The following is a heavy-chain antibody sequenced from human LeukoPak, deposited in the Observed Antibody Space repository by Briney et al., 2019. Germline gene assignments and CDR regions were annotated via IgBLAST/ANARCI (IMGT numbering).Heavy chain of an antibody. V-gene: IGHV4-61*09. CDR1: GGSISSGSYY. Sequence: PSQTLSLTCTVSGGSISSGSYYWTWIRQPAGKGLEWIGYLYTSGGTTYNPSLQSRVTISADTSKNQFSLRLTSVTAADTAVYYCARAGGSVGWYGTIDSWGQGMLVTVSS. CDR2: LYTSGGT. CDR3: ARAGGSVGWYGTIDS. D-gene: IGHD6-19*01. J-gene: IGHJ4*02.